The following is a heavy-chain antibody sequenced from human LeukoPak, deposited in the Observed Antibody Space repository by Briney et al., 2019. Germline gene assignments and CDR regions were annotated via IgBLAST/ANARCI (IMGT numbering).Heavy chain of an antibody. CDR2: INHSGST. CDR1: GGSFSGYY. J-gene: IGHJ5*02. Sequence: SETLSLTCAVYGGSFSGYYRSWIRQPPGKGLEWIGEINHSGSTNYNPSLKSRVTISVDTSKNQFSLKLSSVTAADTAVYYCARVVVVVPAAINWFDPWGQGTLVTVSS. CDR3: ARVVVVVPAAINWFDP. D-gene: IGHD2-2*01. V-gene: IGHV4-34*01.